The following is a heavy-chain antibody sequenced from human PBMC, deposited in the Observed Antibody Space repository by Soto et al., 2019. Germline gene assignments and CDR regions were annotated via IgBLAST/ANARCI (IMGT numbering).Heavy chain of an antibody. J-gene: IGHJ6*02. V-gene: IGHV3-48*01. CDR1: GFTFSNYN. CDR3: GRGYCTGSSCPRAHYGLDV. Sequence: GGSLRLSCAASGFTFSNYNMNWVRQAPGKGLEWVSYISSGSSTIYYADSVKGRFTISRDNAKNSLYLQMNSLKTEDTAVYYCGRGYCTGSSCPRAHYGLDVWGQGTTVTVSS. CDR2: ISSGSSTI. D-gene: IGHD2-2*01.